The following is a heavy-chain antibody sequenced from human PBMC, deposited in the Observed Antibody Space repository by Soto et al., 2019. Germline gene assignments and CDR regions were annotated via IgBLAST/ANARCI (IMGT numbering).Heavy chain of an antibody. CDR3: AVTTYGVDY. Sequence: QVQLQESGPGLVKPSETLSLTCTVSGGSISSYYWSWIRQPPGKGLAWMGYIYYGGSTNYNPSLTSRVTISVDTSKNQFSLKLSSVTAADTAVYCCAVTTYGVDYWCQGTLVTVSS. CDR2: IYYGGST. CDR1: GGSISSYY. J-gene: IGHJ4*02. D-gene: IGHD4-17*01. V-gene: IGHV4-59*01.